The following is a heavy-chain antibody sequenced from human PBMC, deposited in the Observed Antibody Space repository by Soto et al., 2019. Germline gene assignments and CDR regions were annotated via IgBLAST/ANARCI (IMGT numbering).Heavy chain of an antibody. CDR3: AKIPTGSGSSKFDY. D-gene: IGHD3-10*01. J-gene: IGHJ4*02. Sequence: GGSLRLSCSASGFTLSTYAMNWVRQASGKGLEWISAISGSGSFTHYADSVRGRFTISRDNSQNQLYLQMNNLRGDDTAMYYCAKIPTGSGSSKFDYWGQGIQVTVSS. CDR2: ISGSGSFT. V-gene: IGHV3-23*01. CDR1: GFTLSTYA.